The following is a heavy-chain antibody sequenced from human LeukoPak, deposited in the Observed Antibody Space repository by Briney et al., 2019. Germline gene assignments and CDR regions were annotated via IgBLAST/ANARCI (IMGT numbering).Heavy chain of an antibody. V-gene: IGHV1-46*01. CDR1: GYTVTSYY. CDR3: ARGALYSNYGPGYYYGMDV. D-gene: IGHD4-11*01. J-gene: IGHJ6*02. CDR2: LNPNGGSS. Sequence: ASVKVSCKASGYTVTSYYMHWVRQAPGQGLEWMGILNPNGGSSNYAQKFQGRATLTRATSTSTVYMELSSLRSEDTAVYYCARGALYSNYGPGYYYGMDVWGQGTTVTVSS.